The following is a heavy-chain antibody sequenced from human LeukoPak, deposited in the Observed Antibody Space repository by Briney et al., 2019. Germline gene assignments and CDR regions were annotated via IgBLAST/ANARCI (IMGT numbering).Heavy chain of an antibody. V-gene: IGHV4-59*08. Sequence: SETLSLTCTVSGGSISSYYWSWIRQPPGKGLEWIGYIYYSGSTNYNPSLKSRVTISVDTSKNQFSLKLRSVTAADTAVYYCARPDRYGSYSDYWGQGTLVTVSS. CDR2: IYYSGST. CDR3: ARPDRYGSYSDY. D-gene: IGHD1-26*01. CDR1: GGSISSYY. J-gene: IGHJ4*02.